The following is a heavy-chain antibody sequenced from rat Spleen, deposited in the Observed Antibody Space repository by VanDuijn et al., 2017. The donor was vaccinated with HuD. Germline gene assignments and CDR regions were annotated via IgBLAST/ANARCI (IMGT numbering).Heavy chain of an antibody. CDR2: IWAGGGS. Sequence: VQLKESGPGLVQPSQTLSLTCTVSGFSLSNYGVIWFRQSPGKSLVWVGSIWAGGGSNYNSAVQSRLSISRDTSKSQVFLKMISLQPEDTGTYYCTRHDYYFDYWGQGVMVTVSS. CDR1: GFSLSNYG. J-gene: IGHJ2*01. CDR3: TRHDYYFDY. V-gene: IGHV2-72*01. D-gene: IGHD1-7*01.